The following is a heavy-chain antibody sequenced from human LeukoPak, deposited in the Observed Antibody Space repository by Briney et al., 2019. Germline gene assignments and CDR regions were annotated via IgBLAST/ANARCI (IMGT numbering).Heavy chain of an antibody. CDR2: IYHSGST. CDR3: AGSTYDNWFDP. D-gene: IGHD2-8*01. J-gene: IGHJ5*02. CDR1: GGSISSSSYY. V-gene: IGHV4-39*05. Sequence: SETPSLTCTVSGGSISSSSYYCGWIRQPPGKGLEWIGSIYHSGSTYYNSSLKSRVTLSVETSKNQFSLKLSSVTAADTAVYYCAGSTYDNWFDPWGQGTLVTVSS.